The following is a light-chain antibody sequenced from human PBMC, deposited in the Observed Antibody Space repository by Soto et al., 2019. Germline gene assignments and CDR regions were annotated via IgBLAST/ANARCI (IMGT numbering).Light chain of an antibody. Sequence: DTQLTQSPSSLSASVGDRVTITCRASQSISNSLNWYQQKPGKAPNLLIYGTSSLQSGVPSRFSGSGSGTDFTLTISSLQREDFATYYCQQSYSSSWTFGQGTKVEIK. CDR3: QQSYSSSWT. J-gene: IGKJ1*01. V-gene: IGKV1-39*01. CDR1: QSISNS. CDR2: GTS.